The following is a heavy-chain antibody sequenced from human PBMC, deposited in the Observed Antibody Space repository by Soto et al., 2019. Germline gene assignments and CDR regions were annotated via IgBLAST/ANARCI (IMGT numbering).Heavy chain of an antibody. D-gene: IGHD3-10*01. CDR1: GNTFTSYD. V-gene: IGHV1-8*01. J-gene: IGHJ4*02. CDR3: ARGRASGSYYLLDY. CDR2: INPNSGNI. Sequence: ASVKVSCKASGNTFTSYDINWVRQATGHGLEWMGWINPNSGNIGYAQRFQGRVTMTRDTAIRTAYMEVSRLRSDDTAVYYCARGRASGSYYLLDYWGQGTLVTVSS.